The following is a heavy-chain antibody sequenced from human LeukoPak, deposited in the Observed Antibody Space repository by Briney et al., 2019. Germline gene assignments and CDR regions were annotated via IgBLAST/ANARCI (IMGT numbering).Heavy chain of an antibody. J-gene: IGHJ4*02. D-gene: IGHD3-9*01. V-gene: IGHV1-69*02. Sequence: SVKVSCKAPGDTFSSYTISWVRQAPGQGLEWMGRIIPILGIANYAQKFQGRVTITADKSTSTAYMELSSLRSEDTAVYYCASSPAVLTGYYSPFDYWGQGTLVTVSS. CDR3: ASSPAVLTGYYSPFDY. CDR2: IIPILGIA. CDR1: GDTFSSYT.